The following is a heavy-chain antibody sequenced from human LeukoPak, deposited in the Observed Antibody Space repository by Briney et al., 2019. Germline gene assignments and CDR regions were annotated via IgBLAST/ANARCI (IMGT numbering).Heavy chain of an antibody. CDR2: MWSDGSKT. Sequence: GGSLRLSCTASGFTLSYYGMHWVRQAPGKGLELVALMWSDGSKTSYADSVKGRFTISRDNSKNTLYLQMNSLRAEDTAVYYCARDLGSGMDVWGQGTTVTVSS. CDR3: ARDLGSGMDV. CDR1: GFTLSYYG. V-gene: IGHV3-33*01. J-gene: IGHJ6*02.